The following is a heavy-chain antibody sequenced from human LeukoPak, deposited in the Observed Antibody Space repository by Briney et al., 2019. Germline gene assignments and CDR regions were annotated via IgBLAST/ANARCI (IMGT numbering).Heavy chain of an antibody. J-gene: IGHJ5*02. CDR1: GYTFTSYG. CDR2: INTYNSNT. V-gene: IGHV1-18*01. Sequence: ATVKVSCKASGYTFTSYGLRCGRRAPGQGLEGMGWINTYNSNTNEAQKLQGRVTITTHTSTNTAYMELRSLRADDTAVYYCARTGLLYNWFDPWGQGTLVTVSS. D-gene: IGHD2-2*01. CDR3: ARTGLLYNWFDP.